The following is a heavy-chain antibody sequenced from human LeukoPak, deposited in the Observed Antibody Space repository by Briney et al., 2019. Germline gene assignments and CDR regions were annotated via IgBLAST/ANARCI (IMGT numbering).Heavy chain of an antibody. CDR1: GFTFSSHW. D-gene: IGHD3-10*01. CDR3: ERDFI. CDR2: IKQDGSGV. Sequence: PGGSLRLSCVGSGFTFSSHWMSWVRQAPGRGPEWVANIKQDGSGVDYVESVKGRFTISRENAKSSLYLQMNSLRAEDTAIYYCERDFIWGQGTPVTVSS. V-gene: IGHV3-7*05. J-gene: IGHJ4*02.